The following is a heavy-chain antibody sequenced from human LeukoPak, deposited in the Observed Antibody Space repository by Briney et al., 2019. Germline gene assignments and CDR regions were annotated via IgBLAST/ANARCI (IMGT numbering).Heavy chain of an antibody. Sequence: PSETLSLTCTVSGGSISSGGYYWSWIRQHPGKGLEWIGYIHYSGSTYYNPSLKSRVTISVDTSKNQFSLKLSSVTAADTAVYYCAAGRDGYNFAWGQGTLVTVSS. CDR1: GGSISSGGYY. J-gene: IGHJ5*02. V-gene: IGHV4-31*03. CDR3: AAGRDGYNFA. D-gene: IGHD5-24*01. CDR2: IHYSGST.